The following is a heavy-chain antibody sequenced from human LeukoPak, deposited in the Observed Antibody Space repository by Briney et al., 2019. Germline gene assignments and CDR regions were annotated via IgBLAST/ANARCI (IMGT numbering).Heavy chain of an antibody. V-gene: IGHV1-8*01. CDR3: ARAGALGCWSGYYTWFDP. Sequence: ASVKVCCKASGYTFTSYDINWVRQATGQGLEWMGWMNPNSGNTGYAQKFQGRVTMTRNSSISTAYMELSSLRSEDTAVYYCARAGALGCWSGYYTWFDPWGQGTLVTVSS. J-gene: IGHJ5*02. CDR2: MNPNSGNT. CDR1: GYTFTSYD. D-gene: IGHD3-3*01.